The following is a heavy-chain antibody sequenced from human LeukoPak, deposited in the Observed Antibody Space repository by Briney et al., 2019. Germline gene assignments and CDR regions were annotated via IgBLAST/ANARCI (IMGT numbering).Heavy chain of an antibody. CDR1: GYRFTSYW. CDR3: ARQGWGRYSSSSGGWFDP. D-gene: IGHD6-6*01. V-gene: IGHV5-51*01. J-gene: IGHJ5*02. CDR2: IYPGDSDT. Sequence: GESLKISCKGSGYRFTSYWIGWVRQMPGKGLEWMGIIYPGDSDTRYSPSFQGQVTISADKSISTAYLQWSSLKASDTAMYYCARQGWGRYSSSSGGWFDPWGQGTLVTVSS.